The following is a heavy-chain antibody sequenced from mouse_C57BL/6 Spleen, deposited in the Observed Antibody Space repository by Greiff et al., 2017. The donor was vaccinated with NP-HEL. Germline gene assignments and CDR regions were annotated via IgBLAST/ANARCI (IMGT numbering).Heavy chain of an antibody. CDR3: AREDYSNFWYFDV. Sequence: EVQLVESEGGLVQPGSSMKLSCTASGFTFSDYYMAWVRQVPEKGLEWVANINYDGSSTYYLDSLKSRFIISRDNAKNILYLQMSSLKSEDTATYYCAREDYSNFWYFDVWGTGTTVTVSS. CDR2: INYDGSST. CDR1: GFTFSDYY. V-gene: IGHV5-16*01. J-gene: IGHJ1*03. D-gene: IGHD2-5*01.